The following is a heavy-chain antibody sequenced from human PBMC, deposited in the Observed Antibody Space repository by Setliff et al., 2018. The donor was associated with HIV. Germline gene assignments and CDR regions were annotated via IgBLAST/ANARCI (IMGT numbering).Heavy chain of an antibody. Sequence: GGSLRLSCAASGFTFSSYWMSWVRQAPGKGLEWVANIKQDGSTYYADSVKGRFTISRDNAKNSLYLRMNGLKTEDTGVYYCIADHGPAEAFDVWGQGTVVTVSS. J-gene: IGHJ3*01. V-gene: IGHV3-7*03. CDR1: GFTFSSYW. CDR3: IADHGPAEAFDV. CDR2: IKQDGST. D-gene: IGHD6-13*01.